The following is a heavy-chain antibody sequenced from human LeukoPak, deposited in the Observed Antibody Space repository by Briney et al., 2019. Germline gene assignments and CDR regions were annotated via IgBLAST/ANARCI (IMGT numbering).Heavy chain of an antibody. D-gene: IGHD3-10*01. CDR2: IYYSGST. Sequence: SETLSLTCTVSGGSISSSSYYWGWIRQPPGKGLEWIGSIYYSGSTYYNPSLKSRVTISVDTSKNQFSLKLSSVTAADTAVYYCARPTMVRGVPSYFDYWGQGTLVTVSS. CDR1: GGSISSSSYY. CDR3: ARPTMVRGVPSYFDY. J-gene: IGHJ4*02. V-gene: IGHV4-39*01.